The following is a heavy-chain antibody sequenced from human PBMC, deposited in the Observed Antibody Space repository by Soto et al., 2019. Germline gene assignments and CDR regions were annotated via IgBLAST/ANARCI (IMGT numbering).Heavy chain of an antibody. J-gene: IGHJ5*02. CDR2: ISYDGINK. CDR1: GFIFSSYT. V-gene: IGHV3-30-3*01. Sequence: QVQLVESGGGVVQPGRSLRLSCAASGFIFSSYTMHWVRQAPGKGLEWVAVISYDGINKYYADSVKGRFTISRDNSKNPLYLQMNSLRTEDTAVYYCARALSNSVGDWFATWGQGTLVTVSS. D-gene: IGHD6-6*01. CDR3: ARALSNSVGDWFAT.